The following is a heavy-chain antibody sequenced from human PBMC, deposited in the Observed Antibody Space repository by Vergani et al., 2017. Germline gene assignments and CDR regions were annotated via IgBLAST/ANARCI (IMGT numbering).Heavy chain of an antibody. CDR2: IYSGGST. CDR1: GFTVSSNY. V-gene: IGHV3-53*02. J-gene: IGHJ4*02. CDR3: ARVRINDFLFDY. D-gene: IGHD2-21*02. Sequence: EVQLVETGGGLIQPGGSLRLSCAASGFTVSSNYMSWVRQAPGKGLEWVSVIYSGGSTYYADAVKGRFTISRDNSKNTLYLQMNSLRAEDTAVYYCARVRINDFLFDYWGQGTLVTVSS.